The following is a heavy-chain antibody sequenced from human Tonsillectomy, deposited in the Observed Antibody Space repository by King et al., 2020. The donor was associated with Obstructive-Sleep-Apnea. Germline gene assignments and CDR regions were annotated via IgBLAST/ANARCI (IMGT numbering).Heavy chain of an antibody. J-gene: IGHJ4*02. D-gene: IGHD5-12*01. CDR3: ARDARYSGYDAFKFDR. CDR2: ISVYNGNT. CDR1: GYTFNSYG. V-gene: IGHV1-18*01. Sequence: QLVQSGAEVKKPGASVKVSCQASGYTFNSYGISWVRQAPGQGLEWMGWISVYNGNTNYAQKFQGRVTMTTDTSTSTAYMELRSLRSDDTAVYYCARDARYSGYDAFKFDRWGQGTLVTVSS.